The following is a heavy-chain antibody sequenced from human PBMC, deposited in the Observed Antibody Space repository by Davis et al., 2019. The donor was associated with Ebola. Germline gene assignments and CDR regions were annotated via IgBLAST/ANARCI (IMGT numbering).Heavy chain of an antibody. CDR3: ARDAIFSRPLWEYSSSSNYYYYGMDV. Sequence: ASVKVSCKASGYTFTSYAMHWVRQAPGQRLEWMGWINAGNGNTNYAQKLQGRVTMTTDTSTSTAYMELRSLRSDDTAVYYCARDAIFSRPLWEYSSSSNYYYYGMDVWGQGTTVTVSS. J-gene: IGHJ6*02. CDR1: GYTFTSYA. V-gene: IGHV1-3*01. CDR2: INAGNGNT. D-gene: IGHD6-6*01.